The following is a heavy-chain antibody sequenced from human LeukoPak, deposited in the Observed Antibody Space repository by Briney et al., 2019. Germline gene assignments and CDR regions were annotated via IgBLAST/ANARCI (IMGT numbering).Heavy chain of an antibody. CDR2: ISSSGSTI. D-gene: IGHD6-13*01. Sequence: GGSLRLSCAASGFTFSSYEMNWVRQAPGKGLEWVSYISSSGSTIYYADSVKGRFTISRDNAKNSLYLQMNSLRAEDTAVYYCARRDSSSWYWYYYYYMDVWGKGTTVPISS. V-gene: IGHV3-48*03. J-gene: IGHJ6*03. CDR1: GFTFSSYE. CDR3: ARRDSSSWYWYYYYYMDV.